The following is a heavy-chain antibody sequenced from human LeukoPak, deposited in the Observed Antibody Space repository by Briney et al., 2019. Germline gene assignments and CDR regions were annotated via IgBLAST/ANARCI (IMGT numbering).Heavy chain of an antibody. D-gene: IGHD3-10*01. CDR3: ARVGDTYYYGSGAVLGY. V-gene: IGHV4-38-2*02. CDR1: GYSISSGYY. CDR2: IYHSGST. J-gene: IGHJ4*02. Sequence: SETLSLTCTVSGYSISSGYYWGWIRQPPGKGLEWIGSIYHSGSTYYNPSLKSRVTISVDTSKNQFSLKLSSVTAADTAVYYCARVGDTYYYGSGAVLGYWGQGTLVTVSS.